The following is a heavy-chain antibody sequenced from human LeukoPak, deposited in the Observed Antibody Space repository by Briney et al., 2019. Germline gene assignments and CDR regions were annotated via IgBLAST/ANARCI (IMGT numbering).Heavy chain of an antibody. CDR2: ISHSGATV. V-gene: IGHV3-11*01. CDR1: GFSFSDYY. Sequence: GGSLRLSCRASGFSFSDYYMNWFRQTPEKGLEWLSYISHSGATVQYADSVRGRFTVSRDNDKNSLYLQMNSLRVEDTAVYYCATYDFWSGYGVGYWGQGTLVTVSS. CDR3: ATYDFWSGYGVGY. D-gene: IGHD3-3*01. J-gene: IGHJ4*02.